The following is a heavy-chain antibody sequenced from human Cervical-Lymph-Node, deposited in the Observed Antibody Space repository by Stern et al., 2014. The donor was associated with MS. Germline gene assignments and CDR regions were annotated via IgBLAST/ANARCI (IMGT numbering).Heavy chain of an antibody. CDR3: ARAWGAYAMDV. J-gene: IGHJ6*02. Sequence: QVQLQQWGAGLLKPSETLSLTCSISGGSFGGYYWNWIRQPPGMGLEWIGDVSHSGSTKYNPSFKGRVTLSVDTSNNQFSLKLNSVTAADTAVYYCARAWGAYAMDVWGQGTTVIVSS. CDR2: VSHSGST. V-gene: IGHV4-34*01. CDR1: GGSFGGYY. D-gene: IGHD7-27*01.